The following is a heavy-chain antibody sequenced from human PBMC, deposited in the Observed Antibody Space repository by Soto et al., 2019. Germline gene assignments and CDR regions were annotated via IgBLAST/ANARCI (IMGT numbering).Heavy chain of an antibody. V-gene: IGHV2-5*01. CDR3: AHRVNMARGPYNYFGP. CDR2: IYWNDEK. Sequence: GSGPTLVNPTRTLTLTCTFSGFSLTTGVGVGWIRQPPGKALEWLAIIYWNDEKLYNPSLKTRLTITKDTSKNQVVLTMTDMDPVDTATYYCAHRVNMARGPYNYFGPWGQGTLVTVSS. D-gene: IGHD3-10*01. J-gene: IGHJ5*02. CDR1: GFSLTTGVG.